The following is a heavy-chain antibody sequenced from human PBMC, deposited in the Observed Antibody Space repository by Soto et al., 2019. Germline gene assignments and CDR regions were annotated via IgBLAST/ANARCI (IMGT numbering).Heavy chain of an antibody. Sequence: GGSLRLSCAASGFTFSSYSMNWVRQAPGKGLEWVSSISSSSSYIYYADSVKGRFTISRDNAKNSLYLQMNSLRAEDTAVYYCARLRHPREWLSYDYWGQGTLVTVSS. CDR1: GFTFSSYS. CDR3: ARLRHPREWLSYDY. D-gene: IGHD6-19*01. J-gene: IGHJ4*02. V-gene: IGHV3-21*01. CDR2: ISSSSSYI.